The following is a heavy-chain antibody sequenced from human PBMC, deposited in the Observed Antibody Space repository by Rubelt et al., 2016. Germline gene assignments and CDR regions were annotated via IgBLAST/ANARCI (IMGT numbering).Heavy chain of an antibody. Sequence: EVQLVQSGAEVKKPGESLKISCKGSGYNFATYWIGWVRQMPGKGLEWMGIIYPGYSETKYSPSLQAQVTISADKLIDTAYLQGSSLKASDTAMYYCVRGRDTWGQGTLVTVSS. V-gene: IGHV5-51*01. CDR1: GYNFATYW. D-gene: IGHD5-24*01. CDR2: IYPGYSET. CDR3: VRGRDT. J-gene: IGHJ5*02.